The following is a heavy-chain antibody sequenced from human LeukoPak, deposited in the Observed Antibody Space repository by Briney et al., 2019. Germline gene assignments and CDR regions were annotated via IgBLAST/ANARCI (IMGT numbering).Heavy chain of an antibody. CDR2: ILSDGSEE. CDR3: AKLSRASAAAGGIWFDP. CDR1: RYTLTELS. D-gene: IGHD6-13*01. V-gene: IGHV3-33*06. J-gene: IGHJ5*02. Sequence: SCKVSRYTLTELSMHWVRQAPGKGLEWVAVILSDGSEEFYTDSVKGRFTISRDNSKNTLYLQMNSLRAEDTAVYYCAKLSRASAAAGGIWFDPWGQGTLVTVSS.